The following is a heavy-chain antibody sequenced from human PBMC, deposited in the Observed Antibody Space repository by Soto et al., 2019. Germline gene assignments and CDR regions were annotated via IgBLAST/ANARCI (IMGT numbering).Heavy chain of an antibody. CDR1: GFTFTSSA. CDR3: AARGYDSSGYYEYYFDY. J-gene: IGHJ4*02. D-gene: IGHD3-22*01. CDR2: IVVGSGNT. V-gene: IGHV1-58*01. Sequence: SVKVSCKASGFTFTSSAVQWVRQARGQRLEWIGWIVVGSGNTNYAQKFQERVTITRDMSTSTAYMELSSLRSEDTAVYYCAARGYDSSGYYEYYFDYWGQGTLVTVSS.